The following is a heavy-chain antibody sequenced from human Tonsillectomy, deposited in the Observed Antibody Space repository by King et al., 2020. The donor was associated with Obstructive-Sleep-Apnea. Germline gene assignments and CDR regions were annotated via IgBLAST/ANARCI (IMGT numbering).Heavy chain of an antibody. D-gene: IGHD3-9*01. CDR2: IYYSGST. V-gene: IGHV4-59*08. CDR1: GGSISSYY. Sequence: QLQESGPGLVKPSETLSLTCTVSGGSISSYYWSWIRQPPGKGLEWIGYIYYSGSTSYNPSLKSRIPISVDTSKNQFSLKLRSVTAADTAVYYCARQSEILTAYFHWGQGALVTVSS. J-gene: IGHJ4*02. CDR3: ARQSEILTAYFH.